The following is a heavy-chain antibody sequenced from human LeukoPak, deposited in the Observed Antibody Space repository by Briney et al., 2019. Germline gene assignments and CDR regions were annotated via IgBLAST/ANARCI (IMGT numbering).Heavy chain of an antibody. CDR3: ARGDYYDGSGSYTDAFDI. CDR1: GFTFSRYW. J-gene: IGHJ3*02. D-gene: IGHD3-22*01. V-gene: IGHV3-7*01. Sequence: GGSLRLSCAASGFTFSRYWMSWVRQAPGKGLEWAANINQDGSAKYYVDPVKGRFTMSRDNAKNSMYLQMNNLRAEDTAVYYCARGDYYDGSGSYTDAFDIWGQGTMVTVSS. CDR2: INQDGSAK.